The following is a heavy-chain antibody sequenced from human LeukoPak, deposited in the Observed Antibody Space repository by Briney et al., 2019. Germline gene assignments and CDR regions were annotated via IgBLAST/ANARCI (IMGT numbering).Heavy chain of an antibody. CDR2: INPNRGGT. CDR1: GYTFTGYY. Sequence: ASVKVSCKASGYTFTGYYMHWVRQAPGQGLEWMGWINPNRGGTNYAQKFQGRVTMTRDTSISTAYMELSRLRSDDTAVYYCAREFSTVVNHFDYWGQGTLVTVSS. CDR3: AREFSTVVNHFDY. J-gene: IGHJ4*02. V-gene: IGHV1-2*02. D-gene: IGHD4-23*01.